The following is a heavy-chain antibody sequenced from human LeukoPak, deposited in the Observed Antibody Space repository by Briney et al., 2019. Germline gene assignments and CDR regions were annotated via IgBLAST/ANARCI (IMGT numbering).Heavy chain of an antibody. V-gene: IGHV1-2*02. CDR3: ARDRLGYYDSSGYDAFDI. D-gene: IGHD3-22*01. CDR1: GYTFTGYY. Sequence: ASVKVSCKASGYTFTGYYIHWVRQAPGQGLEWMGWINPYSGDTAYAQKFQGRVTMTRDTSINTAYMELNRLKFDDTAVYYCARDRLGYYDSSGYDAFDIWGQGTMVTVSS. J-gene: IGHJ3*02. CDR2: INPYSGDT.